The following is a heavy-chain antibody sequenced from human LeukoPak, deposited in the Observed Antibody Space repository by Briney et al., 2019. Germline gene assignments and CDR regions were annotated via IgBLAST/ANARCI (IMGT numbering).Heavy chain of an antibody. D-gene: IGHD3-22*01. CDR1: GFTFNYA. J-gene: IGHJ4*02. Sequence: PGGSLRLSCAASGFTFNYAMTWARQPPGKGLEWVSAISGSGGSTHYADSVKGRFTITKDNSKNTLYLLMSSLRPEDTAVYYCAKHADSSGRPRAGFDHWGQGTLVTVSS. CDR2: ISGSGGST. V-gene: IGHV3-23*01. CDR3: AKHADSSGRPRAGFDH.